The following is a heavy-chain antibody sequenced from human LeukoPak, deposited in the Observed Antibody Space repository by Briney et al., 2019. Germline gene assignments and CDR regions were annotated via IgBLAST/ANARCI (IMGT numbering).Heavy chain of an antibody. CDR3: ARYYGDRYYFDY. J-gene: IGHJ4*02. CDR2: IYYSGST. V-gene: IGHV4-31*03. CDR1: GGSISSGGYY. Sequence: TSETLSLTCTVSGGSISSGGYYWSWIRQHPGKGLEWIGYIYYSGSTYYNPSLKSRVTISVDTSKNQFSLKLSSVTAADTAVYYCARYYGDRYYFDYWGQGTLVTVSS. D-gene: IGHD4-17*01.